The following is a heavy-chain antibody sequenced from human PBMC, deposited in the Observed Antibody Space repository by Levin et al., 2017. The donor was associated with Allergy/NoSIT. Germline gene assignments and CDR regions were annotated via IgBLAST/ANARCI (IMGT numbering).Heavy chain of an antibody. J-gene: IGHJ4*02. D-gene: IGHD3-22*01. CDR1: GGSISSSSYY. Sequence: SETLSLTCTVSGGSISSSSYYWGWIRQPPGKGLEWIGSIYYSGSTYDNPSLKSRVTTSVDTSKNQFSLKLSSVTAADTALYYCARLLYDRSGDYYFDYWGQGTLVTVSS. CDR2: IYYSGST. CDR3: ARLLYDRSGDYYFDY. V-gene: IGHV4-39*01.